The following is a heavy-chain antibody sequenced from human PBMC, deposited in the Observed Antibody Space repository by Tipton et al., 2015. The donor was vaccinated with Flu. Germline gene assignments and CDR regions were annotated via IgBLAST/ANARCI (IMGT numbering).Heavy chain of an antibody. J-gene: IGHJ3*02. V-gene: IGHV3-20*01. D-gene: IGHD4/OR15-4a*01. CDR2: INWNGGST. CDR3: ARTSGLLANTFDI. Sequence: SLRLSCAASGFTFDDYGMSWVRQAPGKGLEWVSGINWNGGSTGYADSVKGRFTISRGNAKNSLYLQMNSLRAEDTALYHCARTSGLLANTFDIWGQGTMVTVSS. CDR1: GFTFDDYG.